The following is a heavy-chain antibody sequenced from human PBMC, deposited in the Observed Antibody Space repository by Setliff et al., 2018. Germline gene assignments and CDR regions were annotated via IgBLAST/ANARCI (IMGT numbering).Heavy chain of an antibody. Sequence: PAGSLRLSCAASGVTFSRHAIHWVRQAQGKGLVWVSRIYSDGSMTDYADSVKGRFTISRDNARNILYLEMNNLRAEDSAGYYCARRGTTAFDFWGLGTLVTVSS. CDR1: GVTFSRHA. V-gene: IGHV3-74*01. J-gene: IGHJ4*02. CDR2: IYSDGSMT. CDR3: ARRGTTAFDF. D-gene: IGHD4-4*01.